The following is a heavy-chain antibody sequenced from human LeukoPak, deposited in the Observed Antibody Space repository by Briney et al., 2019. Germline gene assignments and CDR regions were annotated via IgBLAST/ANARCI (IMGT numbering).Heavy chain of an antibody. V-gene: IGHV3-30*18. CDR2: ISYDASTK. CDR3: AKESGVRSYGAYFPH. D-gene: IGHD4-17*01. Sequence: GGSLRLSCAASGFTFSNYGMQWVRQAPGKGLEWVAVISYDASTKYYADSVKGRFTISRDNSKSTLYLQMNSLRAEDTAVYYCAKESGVRSYGAYFPHWGQGTLVTVSS. J-gene: IGHJ1*01. CDR1: GFTFSNYG.